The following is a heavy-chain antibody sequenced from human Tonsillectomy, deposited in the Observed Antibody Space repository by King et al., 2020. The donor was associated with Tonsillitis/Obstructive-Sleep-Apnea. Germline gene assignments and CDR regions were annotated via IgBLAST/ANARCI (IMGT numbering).Heavy chain of an antibody. J-gene: IGHJ4*02. D-gene: IGHD3-3*01. V-gene: IGHV4-59*01. Sequence: HVQLQESGPGLVKPSETLSLTCTVSGGSISSYYWSWIRPPPGKGLAWIGYIYYSGSTNYNPSLKSRVTISVDTSKNQFSLKLSSVTAADTAVYYCASGHDFWSGLPIYWGQGTLVTVSS. CDR2: IYYSGST. CDR1: GGSISSYY. CDR3: ASGHDFWSGLPIY.